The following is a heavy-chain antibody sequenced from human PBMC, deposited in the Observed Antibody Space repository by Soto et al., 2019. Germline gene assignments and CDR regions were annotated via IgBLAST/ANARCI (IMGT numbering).Heavy chain of an antibody. CDR1: GFTFSSHT. CDR2: ISGSGGNT. V-gene: IGHV3-23*01. Sequence: QSGGSLRLSCAASGFTFSSHTMSWVRQAPGKGLEWVSAISGSGGNTYYADSVKGRFTISRDNSKNTLYLQMNTLRAEDTAVYYCAKCSEPDVVAPDANYGDRPFDSWGQGTQVTVSS. J-gene: IGHJ4*02. CDR3: AKCSEPDVVAPDANYGDRPFDS. D-gene: IGHD2-2*01.